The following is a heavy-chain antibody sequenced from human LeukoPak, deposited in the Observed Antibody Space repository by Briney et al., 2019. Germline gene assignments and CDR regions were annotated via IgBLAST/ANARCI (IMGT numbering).Heavy chain of an antibody. CDR2: LKQYRIEK. Sequence: KLKQYRIEKYYLDSVKGRFTISRDNAKNSLYLQMNSPRAEDTAVYYCARDLRDGSGSYTDYWGQGTLVTVSS. CDR3: ARDLRDGSGSYTDY. J-gene: IGHJ4*02. D-gene: IGHD3-10*01. V-gene: IGHV3-7*01.